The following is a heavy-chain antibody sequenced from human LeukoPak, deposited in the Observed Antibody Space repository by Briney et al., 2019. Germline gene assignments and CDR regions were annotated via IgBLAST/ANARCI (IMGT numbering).Heavy chain of an antibody. CDR2: INPSGGST. J-gene: IGHJ4*02. CDR1: GYTFTSYY. D-gene: IGHD3-22*01. V-gene: IGHV1-46*01. Sequence: GTSVKVSCKASGYTFTSYYMHWVRQAPGQGLEWMGIINPSGGSTSYAQKFQGRVTITADESTSTAYMELSSLRSEDTAVYYCARDYYDSSGYYGDWGQGTLVTVSS. CDR3: ARDYYDSSGYYGD.